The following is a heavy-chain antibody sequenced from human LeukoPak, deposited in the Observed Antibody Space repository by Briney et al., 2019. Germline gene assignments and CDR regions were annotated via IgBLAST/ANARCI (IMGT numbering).Heavy chain of an antibody. V-gene: IGHV4-4*07. D-gene: IGHD2-15*01. CDR3: ARGRYCSADICSGGDAFDI. J-gene: IGHJ3*02. CDR1: GGCINNYY. CDR2: IYTRGST. Sequence: SETLSLTCTVSGGCINNYYWSWIRQPAGKGLEWIGRIYTRGSTNYNPSLKSRVTISVDTSKNQFSLKLSSVTAADTAFYYCARGRYCSADICSGGDAFDIWGQGTMVSVSS.